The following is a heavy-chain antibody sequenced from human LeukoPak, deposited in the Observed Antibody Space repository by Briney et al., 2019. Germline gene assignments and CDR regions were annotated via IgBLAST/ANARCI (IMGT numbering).Heavy chain of an antibody. V-gene: IGHV3-7*01. J-gene: IGHJ3*02. CDR1: AFTLSGYW. D-gene: IGHD6-13*01. Sequence: PGGPLRLSCAASAFTLSGYWMTWVRHAPGKGLEWVANINRDGSEKHYVDSVKGRFTISRDNARNSLFLQMDSLRAEDTALYFCARDDGGRYSAGWYDAFDIWGPGTMVTVSS. CDR3: ARDDGGRYSAGWYDAFDI. CDR2: INRDGSEK.